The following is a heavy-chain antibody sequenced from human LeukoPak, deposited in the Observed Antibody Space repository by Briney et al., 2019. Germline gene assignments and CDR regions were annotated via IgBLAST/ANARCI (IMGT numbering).Heavy chain of an antibody. J-gene: IGHJ4*02. Sequence: SGPTLVKPTQTLTVTCTFSGFSLTTSGVGVGWIRQPPGKALEWLAVIYWDDDKRYSPSLKSRLTITKDTSKNQVVLRMTNMDPVDTGTDYCAHKGVWHLDYWGQGTLVTVSS. CDR1: GFSLTTSGVG. CDR2: IYWDDDK. V-gene: IGHV2-5*02. CDR3: AHKGVWHLDY.